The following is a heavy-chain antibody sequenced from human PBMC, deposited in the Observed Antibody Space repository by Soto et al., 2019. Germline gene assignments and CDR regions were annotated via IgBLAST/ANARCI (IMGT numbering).Heavy chain of an antibody. V-gene: IGHV5-51*01. Sequence: EESLKISCEVSGYSFTSYWIVWVIQMPGKGLEWMGIIYPGDSDTRYSPSFQGQVTISADKSISTAYLQWSSLRASDTAIYYCARPEAVDDFGAFDIWGQGTMVTVSS. J-gene: IGHJ3*02. CDR2: IYPGDSDT. D-gene: IGHD6-19*01. CDR3: ARPEAVDDFGAFDI. CDR1: GYSFTSYW.